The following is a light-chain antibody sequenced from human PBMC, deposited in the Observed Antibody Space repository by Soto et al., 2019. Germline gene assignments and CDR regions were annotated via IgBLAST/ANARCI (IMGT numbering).Light chain of an antibody. CDR3: QQTSSFPRT. V-gene: IGKV1-5*03. Sequence: DIQMTQSPSTLSGSVGDRVTITCRASQTISSWLAWYQQKPGKAPKLLIYKASTLKSGVPSRFSGSGSGTEFTLTISSLQPEDFAIYFCQQTSSFPRTFGQGTKVDIK. J-gene: IGKJ1*01. CDR1: QTISSW. CDR2: KAS.